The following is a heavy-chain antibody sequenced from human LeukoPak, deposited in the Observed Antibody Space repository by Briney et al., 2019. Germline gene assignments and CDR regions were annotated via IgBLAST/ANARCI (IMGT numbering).Heavy chain of an antibody. J-gene: IGHJ4*02. CDR1: GGSINSHY. CDR3: ARWRDSSGYYQHFDY. CDR2: IYSSGST. D-gene: IGHD3-22*01. V-gene: IGHV4-4*07. Sequence: SETLSLTCTVSGGSINSHYWSWIRQPAGKGLEWIGHIYSSGSTNYNPSLKSRVTMSVDTSKNQFSLKLSSVTAADTAVYYCARWRDSSGYYQHFDYWGQGVLVTVSS.